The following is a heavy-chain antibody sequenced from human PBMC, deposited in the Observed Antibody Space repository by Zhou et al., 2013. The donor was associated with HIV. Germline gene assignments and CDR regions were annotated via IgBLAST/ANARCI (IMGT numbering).Heavy chain of an antibody. CDR2: MYYSGST. D-gene: IGHD1-26*01. J-gene: IGHJ3*02. Sequence: VQLQESGPGLVKPSETLSLTCTVSGGSISSSSYYWGWIRQPPGKGLEWIGSMYYSGSTYYNPSLKSRVTISIDTSKNQFSLKLRSVTAADTAVYNCARQWGVSGSYDAFDIWGQGTMVTVSS. CDR1: GGSISSSSYY. V-gene: IGHV4-39*07. CDR3: ARQWGVSGSYDAFDI.